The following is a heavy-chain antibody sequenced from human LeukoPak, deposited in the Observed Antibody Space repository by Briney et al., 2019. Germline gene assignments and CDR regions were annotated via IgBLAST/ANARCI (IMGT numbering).Heavy chain of an antibody. Sequence: GGSLRLSCAASGFTFSTFAMSWVRQAPGKGLEWVSALSGSGGSSYYADSVRGRFTISRDNSKNTLYLQMNSLRAEDTAVYYCAKERTSEGYFDYWGQGTLVTVSS. V-gene: IGHV3-23*01. CDR3: AKERTSEGYFDY. CDR1: GFTFSTFA. D-gene: IGHD1-1*01. CDR2: LSGSGGSS. J-gene: IGHJ4*02.